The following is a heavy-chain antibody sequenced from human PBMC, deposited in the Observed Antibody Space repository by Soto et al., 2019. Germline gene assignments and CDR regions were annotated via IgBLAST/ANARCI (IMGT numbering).Heavy chain of an antibody. Sequence: QLQLQESGPGLVKPSETLSLTCTVSGGSISSSSYYWGWIRQPPGKGLEWIGSIYYSGSTYYNPSLKSRVTISVDTSKNQFSLKLSSVTAADTAVYYCATTFPFLTRPLLSGMDVWGQGTTVTVSS. CDR3: ATTFPFLTRPLLSGMDV. CDR2: IYYSGST. CDR1: GGSISSSSYY. J-gene: IGHJ6*02. V-gene: IGHV4-39*01. D-gene: IGHD3-9*01.